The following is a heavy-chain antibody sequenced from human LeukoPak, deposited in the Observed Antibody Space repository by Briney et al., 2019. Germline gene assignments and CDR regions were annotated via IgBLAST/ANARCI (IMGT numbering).Heavy chain of an antibody. CDR2: IKQDGNEK. CDR1: GFTFSSYS. Sequence: GGSLRLSCAASGFTFSSYSMNWVRQAPGKGLEWVANIKQDGNEKHYVDSVEGRFTISRDNAKNSLYLQMDSLRAEDTALYYCARDHKGGDGADAFDIWGHGTMVTVSS. J-gene: IGHJ3*02. V-gene: IGHV3-7*03. CDR3: ARDHKGGDGADAFDI. D-gene: IGHD5-24*01.